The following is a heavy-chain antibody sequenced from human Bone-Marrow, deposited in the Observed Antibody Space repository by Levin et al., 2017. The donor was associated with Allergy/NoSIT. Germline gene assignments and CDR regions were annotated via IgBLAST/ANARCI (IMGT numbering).Heavy chain of an antibody. V-gene: IGHV1-69*13. Sequence: ASVKVSCKSSGSTFRNYSFNWVRQAPGRGLEWMGGIIPIFGTTDYSQNFQGRVMITADESTSMVYMELRSLRSEDTAVYFCARDGGSVHAAMGNYHYSGMDVWGQGTAVTVSS. CDR2: IIPIFGTT. CDR3: ARDGGSVHAAMGNYHYSGMDV. D-gene: IGHD5-18*01. CDR1: GSTFRNYS. J-gene: IGHJ6*02.